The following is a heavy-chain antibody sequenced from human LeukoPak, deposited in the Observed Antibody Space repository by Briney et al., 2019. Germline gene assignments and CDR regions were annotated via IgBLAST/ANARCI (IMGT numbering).Heavy chain of an antibody. CDR3: ARATDWGYYYGMDV. V-gene: IGHV4-59*01. CDR2: IYYSGST. J-gene: IGHJ6*04. D-gene: IGHD3/OR15-3a*01. CDR1: GGSISSYY. Sequence: SETLSLTCTVSGGSISSYYWSWIRQPPGKGPEWIGYIYYSGSTNYNPSLKSRVTISVDTSKNQFSLKLSSVTAADTAVYYCARATDWGYYYGMDVWGKGTTVTVSS.